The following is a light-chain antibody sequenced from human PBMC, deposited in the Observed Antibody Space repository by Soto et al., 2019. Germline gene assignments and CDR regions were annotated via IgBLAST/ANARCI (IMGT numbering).Light chain of an antibody. CDR2: AAS. CDR1: QDIDIF. CDR3: QLLNNYPPI. Sequence: IQLTQSPSSLSASVGDRVTITCRASQDIDIFLAWYQQKPGSAPKLLISAASTLQSGVPSRFSGSRSGTDFTLIISSLQPEDVAAYYCQLLNNYPPIFGQGTRLEIK. J-gene: IGKJ5*01. V-gene: IGKV1-9*01.